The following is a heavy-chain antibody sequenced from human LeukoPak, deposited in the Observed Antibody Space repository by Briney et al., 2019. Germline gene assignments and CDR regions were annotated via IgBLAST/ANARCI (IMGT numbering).Heavy chain of an antibody. CDR3: ARETSLTGYASGLGFNY. J-gene: IGHJ4*02. V-gene: IGHV4-59*01. CDR1: GDSISAYY. D-gene: IGHD6-19*01. Sequence: PSETLSLTCTVSGDSISAYYWSWIRQPPGKGLEWIGYIYDSGNTNYNPSLKSRVTISIDTSKNQFSLGLTSVTAADTATYYCARETSLTGYASGLGFNYWGQGILVTVSS. CDR2: IYDSGNT.